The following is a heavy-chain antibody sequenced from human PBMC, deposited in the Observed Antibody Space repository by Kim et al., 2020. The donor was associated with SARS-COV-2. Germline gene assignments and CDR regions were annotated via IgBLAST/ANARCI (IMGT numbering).Heavy chain of an antibody. Sequence: SETLSLTCTVSGGSISSGGYYWSWIRQHPGKGLEWIGYIYYSGSTYYNPSLKSRVTISVDTSKNQFSLKLSSVTAADTAVYYCAGADDSSGYYYEDYWGQGTLVTVSS. CDR2: IYYSGST. J-gene: IGHJ4*02. V-gene: IGHV4-31*03. D-gene: IGHD3-22*01. CDR1: GGSISSGGYY. CDR3: AGADDSSGYYYEDY.